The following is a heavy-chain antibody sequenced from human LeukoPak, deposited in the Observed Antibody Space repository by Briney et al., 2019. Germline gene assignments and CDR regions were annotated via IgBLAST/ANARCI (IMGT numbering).Heavy chain of an antibody. J-gene: IGHJ6*04. Sequence: RGSLRLSCAASGFTFSSYAMTWVRQPPGKGLEWVSTITGSGGSTYYADSVKGRFTISRDNSKNTLYLQMNSLRAEDTAVYYCAELGITMIGGAWGKGTTVTISS. CDR2: ITGSGGST. V-gene: IGHV3-23*01. D-gene: IGHD3-10*02. CDR3: AELGITMIGGA. CDR1: GFTFSSYA.